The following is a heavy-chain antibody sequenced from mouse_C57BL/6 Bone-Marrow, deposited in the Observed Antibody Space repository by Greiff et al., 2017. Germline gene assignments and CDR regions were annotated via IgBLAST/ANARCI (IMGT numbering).Heavy chain of an antibody. J-gene: IGHJ4*01. V-gene: IGHV1-18*01. Sequence: EVQLVESGPELVKPGASVKIPCKASGYTFTDYNMDWVKQSHGKSLEWIGDINPNNGGTIYNQKFKGKATLTVDKSSSTAYMELRSLTSEDSAVYYCARAPLTTVPQYYAMDCWGQGASVTVSS. CDR3: ARAPLTTVPQYYAMDC. CDR2: INPNNGGT. D-gene: IGHD1-1*01. CDR1: GYTFTDYN.